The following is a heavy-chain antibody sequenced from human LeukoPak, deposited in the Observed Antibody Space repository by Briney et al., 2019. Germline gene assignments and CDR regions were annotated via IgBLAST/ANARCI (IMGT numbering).Heavy chain of an antibody. CDR1: GYTFTSYY. CDR2: INPSGGST. V-gene: IGHV1-46*01. J-gene: IGHJ4*02. Sequence: GESLKISCKGSGYTFTSYYMHWVRQAPGQGLEWMGIINPSGGSTSYTQKFQGRITMTRDTSTSTVYVELSSLRSEDTAVYYCARAYYHASSRYYFPLDYWGQGTLVTVSS. D-gene: IGHD3-22*01. CDR3: ARAYYHASSRYYFPLDY.